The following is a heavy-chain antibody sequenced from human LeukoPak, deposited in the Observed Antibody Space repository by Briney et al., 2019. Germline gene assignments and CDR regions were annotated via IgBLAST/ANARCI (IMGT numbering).Heavy chain of an antibody. CDR2: IHYSGNT. V-gene: IGHV4-39*01. Sequence: SETLSLTCTVSGGSTSSSNFYWGWIRQPPGMGLEWIGGIHYSGNTYYNPSLKSRVAISIDTSKNQFSLKLSSVTAADTAVYYCARHGAGPTYYDFWSGYSSFYFDYWGQGTLVTVSS. CDR1: GGSTSSSNFY. D-gene: IGHD3-3*01. J-gene: IGHJ4*02. CDR3: ARHGAGPTYYDFWSGYSSFYFDY.